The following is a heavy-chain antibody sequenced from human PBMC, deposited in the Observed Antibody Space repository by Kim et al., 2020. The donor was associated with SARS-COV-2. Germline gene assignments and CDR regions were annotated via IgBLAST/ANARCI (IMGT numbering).Heavy chain of an antibody. J-gene: IGHJ4*02. CDR2: SKQ. V-gene: IGHV3-7*03. Sequence: SKQYYVDSGNGRFIISRDNAKNSLYLQMNSLRADDTAVYYCARAAWGSVDSWGQGTLLIVSP. D-gene: IGHD7-27*01. CDR3: ARAAWGSVDS.